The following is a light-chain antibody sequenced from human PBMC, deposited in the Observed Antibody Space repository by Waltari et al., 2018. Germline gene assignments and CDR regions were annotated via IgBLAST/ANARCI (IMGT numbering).Light chain of an antibody. CDR3: CSYAGSDTWV. Sequence: QSALTQPASVPGSPGQSITLPCTGTSRTVGGHDFNLSSWYQQPPDKAPKLMIYEGNKRPSGVSSRFSGSKSGNTASLTISGLRAEDEADYYCCSYAGSDTWVFGGGTKLTVL. CDR1: SRTVGGHDFNL. J-gene: IGLJ3*02. CDR2: EGN. V-gene: IGLV2-23*01.